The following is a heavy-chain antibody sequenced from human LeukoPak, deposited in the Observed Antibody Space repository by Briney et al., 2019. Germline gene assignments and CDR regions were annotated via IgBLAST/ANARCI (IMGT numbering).Heavy chain of an antibody. V-gene: IGHV3-9*01. CDR3: AKGGDFWSGYAYYFDY. D-gene: IGHD3-3*01. CDR2: ISWNSGSI. Sequence: GRSLRLSCAASGFTFDDYAMHWVRQAPGKGLEWVSGISWNSGSIGYADSAKGRFTISRDNAKNSLYLQMNSLRAEDTALYYCAKGGDFWSGYAYYFDYWGQGTLVTVSS. J-gene: IGHJ4*02. CDR1: GFTFDDYA.